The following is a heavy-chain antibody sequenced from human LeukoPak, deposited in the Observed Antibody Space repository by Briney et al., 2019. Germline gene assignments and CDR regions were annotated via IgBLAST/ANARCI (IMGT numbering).Heavy chain of an antibody. J-gene: IGHJ4*02. V-gene: IGHV3-23*01. CDR2: ISGSGGST. D-gene: IGHD3-3*01. CDR1: GFTFSSYV. CDR3: AKAGITIFGVVNYFDY. Sequence: GGSLRLSCAASGFTFSSYVMNWVRQAPGKGLEWVSAISGSGGSTYYADSVKRRFTISRDNSKNTLYLQMNSLRAEDTAVYYCAKAGITIFGVVNYFDYWGQGPLVTVSS.